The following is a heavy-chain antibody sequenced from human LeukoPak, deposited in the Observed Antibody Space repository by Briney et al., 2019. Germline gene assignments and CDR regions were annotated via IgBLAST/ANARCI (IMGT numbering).Heavy chain of an antibody. J-gene: IGHJ4*02. D-gene: IGHD6-19*01. CDR1: GYTFTGYY. V-gene: IGHV1-2*02. Sequence: ASVKVSCKASGYTFTGYYMHWVRQAPGQGLEWMGWINPNSGGTNYAQKFQGRVTMTRDTSISTAYMELSRLRSDDTAVYYCARAPGMAVAGPGGGDYWGQGTLVTVSS. CDR3: ARAPGMAVAGPGGGDY. CDR2: INPNSGGT.